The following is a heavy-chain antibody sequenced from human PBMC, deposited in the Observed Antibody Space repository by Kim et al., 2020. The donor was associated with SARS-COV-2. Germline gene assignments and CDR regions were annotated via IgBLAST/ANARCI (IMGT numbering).Heavy chain of an antibody. CDR1: GGSISSYY. CDR2: IYYSGST. V-gene: IGHV4-59*08. J-gene: IGHJ4*02. CDR3: ARHGVPAAMFYEFDY. D-gene: IGHD2-2*01. Sequence: SETLSLTCTVSGGSISSYYWSWIRQPPGKGLEWIGYIYYSGSTNYNPSLKSRVTISVDTSKNQFSLKLSSVTAADTAVYYCARHGVPAAMFYEFDYWGQGTLVTVSS.